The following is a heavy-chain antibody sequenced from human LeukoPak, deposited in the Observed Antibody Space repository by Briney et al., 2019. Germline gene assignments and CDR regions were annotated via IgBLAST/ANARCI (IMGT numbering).Heavy chain of an antibody. CDR1: GFPFSNYW. D-gene: IGHD4-23*01. V-gene: IGHV3-53*01. CDR2: IYSGGST. J-gene: IGHJ5*02. Sequence: GGSLRLSCAASGFPFSNYWMSWVRQAPGKGLEWVSVIYSGGSTYYADSVKGRFTISRDNFKNTLYLQMNSLRAEDTAVYYCARVSYGGTGPFDPWGQGTLVTVSS. CDR3: ARVSYGGTGPFDP.